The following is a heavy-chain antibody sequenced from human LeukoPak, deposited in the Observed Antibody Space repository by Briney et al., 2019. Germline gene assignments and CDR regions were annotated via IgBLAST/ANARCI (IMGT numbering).Heavy chain of an antibody. CDR2: MNPNSGNT. D-gene: IGHD4-23*01. CDR1: GYTFTSYD. Sequence: ASVKVSCKASGYTFTSYDINWVRQATGQGLEWMGWMNPNSGNTGYAQKFRGRVTMTRNTSISTAYMELSSLRSEDTAVYYCARSSLDYGGNFDYWGQGTLVTVSS. V-gene: IGHV1-8*01. J-gene: IGHJ4*02. CDR3: ARSSLDYGGNFDY.